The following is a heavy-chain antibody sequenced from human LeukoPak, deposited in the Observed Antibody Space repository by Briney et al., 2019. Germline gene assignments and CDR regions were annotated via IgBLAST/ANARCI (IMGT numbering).Heavy chain of an antibody. D-gene: IGHD5-12*01. J-gene: IGHJ3*02. CDR3: ARGLYSGYDPQWAFDI. CDR2: ISYDGSNK. V-gene: IGHV3-30*01. Sequence: GGSLRLSCAASGFTFSSYAMHWVRQAPGKGLEWVAVISYDGSNKYYADSVKGRFTISRDNSKNTLYLQMNSLRAEDTAVYYCARGLYSGYDPQWAFDIWGQGTMVTVSS. CDR1: GFTFSSYA.